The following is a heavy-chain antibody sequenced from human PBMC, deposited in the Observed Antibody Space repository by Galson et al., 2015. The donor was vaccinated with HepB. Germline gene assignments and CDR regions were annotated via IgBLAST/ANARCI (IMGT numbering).Heavy chain of an antibody. V-gene: IGHV3-30-3*01. Sequence: SLRLSCAASGFTFSSYAMHWVRQAPGKGLEWVAVISYDGSNKYYADSVKGRFTISRDNSKNTLYLQMNSLRAEDTAVYYCARDTGTDYWGQGTLVTVSS. CDR2: ISYDGSNK. CDR3: ARDTGTDY. D-gene: IGHD1-14*01. J-gene: IGHJ4*02. CDR1: GFTFSSYA.